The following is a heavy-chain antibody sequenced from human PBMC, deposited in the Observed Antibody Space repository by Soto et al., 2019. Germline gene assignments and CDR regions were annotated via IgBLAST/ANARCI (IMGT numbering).Heavy chain of an antibody. J-gene: IGHJ4*02. CDR2: ITNSGGGT. CDR3: AKILTAAGLDY. V-gene: IGHV3-23*01. D-gene: IGHD6-13*01. Sequence: EVQLLESGGGLVQPGGSLRLSCADSGFTFSTYAMSCVRQAPGKGLEWVSSITNSGGGTFYADSVKGRFTISRDNSKNTLYLQMNSLRAEDTAVDSCAKILTAAGLDYWGQGAMVTVSS. CDR1: GFTFSTYA.